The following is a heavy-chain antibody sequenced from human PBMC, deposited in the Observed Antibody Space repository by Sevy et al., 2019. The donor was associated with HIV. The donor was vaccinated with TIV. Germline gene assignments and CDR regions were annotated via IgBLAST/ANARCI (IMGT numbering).Heavy chain of an antibody. Sequence: GGSLRLSCAASGFTFRSHWMTWVRQAPGKGPEWVANINRDGSEKSYVDSVKGRFTISRDDAKNSLYLQMNRLRVEDTAMYYCASDYCWGQGTLVTVSS. D-gene: IGHD2-15*01. CDR1: GFTFRSHW. V-gene: IGHV3-7*01. CDR2: INRDGSEK. J-gene: IGHJ4*02. CDR3: ASDYC.